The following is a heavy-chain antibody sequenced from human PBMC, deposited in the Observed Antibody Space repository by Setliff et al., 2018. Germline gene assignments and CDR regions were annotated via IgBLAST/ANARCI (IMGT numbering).Heavy chain of an antibody. CDR2: MNPNSDKT. CDR3: TRGPGPWVVVAMPFDC. CDR1: GYTFTTYD. V-gene: IGHV1-8*02. Sequence: ASVKVSCKASGYTFTTYDIIWVRQATGQGLEWMGWMNPNSDKTGYAQKFQGRVTMTTYTSTNTAHMELRSLTSADTAIYYCTRGPGPWVVVAMPFDCWGQGTLVTVSS. J-gene: IGHJ4*02. D-gene: IGHD5-12*01.